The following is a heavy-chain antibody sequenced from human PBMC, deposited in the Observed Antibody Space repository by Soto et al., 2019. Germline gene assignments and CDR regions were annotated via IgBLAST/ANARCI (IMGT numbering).Heavy chain of an antibody. J-gene: IGHJ4*02. CDR1: GFTFSSYA. CDR2: ISYDGSNK. CDR3: ARSYY. V-gene: IGHV3-30-3*01. D-gene: IGHD1-26*01. Sequence: QVQLVESGGGVVQPGRSLRLSCAASGFTFSSYAMHWVRQAPGKGLEWVAVISYDGSNKYYADSVKGRFTISRDNSKNTLYLQTNSLRAEDTAVYYCARSYYWGQGTLVTVSS.